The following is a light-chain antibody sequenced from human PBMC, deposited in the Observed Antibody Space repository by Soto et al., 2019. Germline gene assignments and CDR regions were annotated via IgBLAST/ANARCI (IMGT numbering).Light chain of an antibody. CDR3: LLSYSGTYWV. CDR1: TGAVTSGHY. CDR2: DTT. Sequence: QAVVTQEPSLTVSPGGTVTLTCGSSTGAVTSGHYPYWFQQKPGQAPRTLISDTTNKHSWTPARFSGSLLVGKAALTLAGAQTDDEADYYCLLSYSGTYWVFGGGTKLTVL. J-gene: IGLJ3*02. V-gene: IGLV7-46*01.